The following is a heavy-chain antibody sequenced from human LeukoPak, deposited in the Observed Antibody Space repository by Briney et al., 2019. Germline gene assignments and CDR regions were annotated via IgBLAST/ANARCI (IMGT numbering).Heavy chain of an antibody. Sequence: ASVKVSCKASGYTFTNYGIHWVRQAPGQGLEWMGWISVYNDNTKYAQKFQGRVTMTTDTSTSTAYMELRSLRSDDTAVYYCARGLGYSGYDYFDYWGQGTLVTVSS. CDR3: ARGLGYSGYDYFDY. J-gene: IGHJ4*02. D-gene: IGHD5-12*01. CDR1: GYTFTNYG. CDR2: ISVYNDNT. V-gene: IGHV1-18*01.